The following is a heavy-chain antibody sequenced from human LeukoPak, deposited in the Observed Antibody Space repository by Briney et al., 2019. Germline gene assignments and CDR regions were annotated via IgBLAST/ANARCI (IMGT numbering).Heavy chain of an antibody. CDR3: ARAPMVRGVPLNWFDP. D-gene: IGHD3-10*01. Sequence: GSSVKVSCKASGGTFSSYAISWVRQAPGQGLEWMGRIIPILGIANYAQKFQGRVTITADKSTSIAYMELSSLRSEDTAVYYCARAPMVRGVPLNWFDPWGQGTLVTVSS. CDR1: GGTFSSYA. CDR2: IIPILGIA. J-gene: IGHJ5*02. V-gene: IGHV1-69*04.